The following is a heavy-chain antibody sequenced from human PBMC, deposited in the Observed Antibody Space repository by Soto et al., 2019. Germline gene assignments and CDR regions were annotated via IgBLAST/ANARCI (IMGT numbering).Heavy chain of an antibody. CDR2: IYYSGST. CDR1: GGSISSYY. Sequence: SETLSLTCTVSGGSISSYYWSWIRQPPGKGLEWIGYIYYSGSTNYNPSLKSRVTISVDTSKNQFSLKLSSVTAADTAVYYCARGRAVAGTDYWGQGTLVTVSS. V-gene: IGHV4-59*01. J-gene: IGHJ4*02. CDR3: ARGRAVAGTDY. D-gene: IGHD6-19*01.